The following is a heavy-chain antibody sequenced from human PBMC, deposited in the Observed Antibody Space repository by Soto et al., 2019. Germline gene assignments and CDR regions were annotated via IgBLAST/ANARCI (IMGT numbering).Heavy chain of an antibody. D-gene: IGHD6-19*01. CDR3: AKSALCSGWYDWNAFDN. J-gene: IGHJ3*02. V-gene: IGHV3-9*01. Sequence: GGSLRLSCAASGFTFDDYAMHWVRQAPGKGLEWVSGISWNSGSIGYADSVKGRFTISRDNAKNSLYLQMNSLRAEDTALYYCAKSALCSGWYDWNAFDNWGQGTMVTVSS. CDR2: ISWNSGSI. CDR1: GFTFDDYA.